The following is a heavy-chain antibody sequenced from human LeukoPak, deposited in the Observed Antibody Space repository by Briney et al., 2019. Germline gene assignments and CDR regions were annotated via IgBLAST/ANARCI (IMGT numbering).Heavy chain of an antibody. V-gene: IGHV1-2*02. CDR3: ARAPPSKYLEWFLNWFDP. D-gene: IGHD3-3*01. CDR2: INPNSGGT. J-gene: IGHJ5*02. Sequence: ASVKVSCKASGYTFTGYYMHWVRQAPGQGLEWMGWINPNSGGTNYAQKFQGRVTMTRDTSISTAYMELSRLRSDDTAVYYCARAPPSKYLEWFLNWFDPWGQGTLVTVSS. CDR1: GYTFTGYY.